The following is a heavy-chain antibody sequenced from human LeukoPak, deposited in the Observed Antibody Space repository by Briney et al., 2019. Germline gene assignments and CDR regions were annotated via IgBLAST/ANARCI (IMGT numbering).Heavy chain of an antibody. V-gene: IGHV6-1*01. CDR2: TYYRSKWYN. J-gene: IGHJ3*02. Sequence: SETLSLTCAISGDSVSSNSAAWNWIRQSPSRGLEWLGRTYYRSKWYNDYAVSVKSRITINPDTSKNQFSLQLNSVTPEDTAVYYCAREGCSGGSCYSGAFDIWGQGTMVTVSS. CDR3: AREGCSGGSCYSGAFDI. CDR1: GDSVSSNSAA. D-gene: IGHD2-15*01.